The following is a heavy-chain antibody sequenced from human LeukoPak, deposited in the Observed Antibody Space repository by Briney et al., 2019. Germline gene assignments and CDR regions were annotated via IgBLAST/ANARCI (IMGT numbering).Heavy chain of an antibody. Sequence: GGSLRLSCAAPGFTFDDYAMHWVRQAPGKGLEWVSRINSDGSSTSYADSVKGRFTISRDNAKNTLYLQMNSLRAEDTAVYYCARALDIVVVPAARGGFWFDPWGQGTLVTVSS. J-gene: IGHJ5*02. V-gene: IGHV3-74*01. CDR3: ARALDIVVVPAARGGFWFDP. CDR2: INSDGSST. CDR1: GFTFDDYA. D-gene: IGHD2-2*01.